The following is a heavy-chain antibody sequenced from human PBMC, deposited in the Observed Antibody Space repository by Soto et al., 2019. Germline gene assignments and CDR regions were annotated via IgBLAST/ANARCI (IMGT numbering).Heavy chain of an antibody. J-gene: IGHJ6*02. Sequence: ASVKVSCKASGYTFTSYGISWVRQAPGQGLEWMGWISAYNGNTNYAQKLQGRVTMTTDTSTSTAYMELRSLRSDDTAVYYCARDDSGSYQYGMDVWGQGTTVTVSS. CDR1: GYTFTSYG. CDR2: ISAYNGNT. CDR3: ARDDSGSYQYGMDV. V-gene: IGHV1-18*01. D-gene: IGHD1-26*01.